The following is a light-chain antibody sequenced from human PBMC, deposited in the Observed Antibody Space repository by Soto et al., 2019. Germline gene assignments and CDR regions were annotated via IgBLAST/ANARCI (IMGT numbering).Light chain of an antibody. CDR2: GAS. Sequence: DIQMTQSPYSLSTSVGDRVTITCRTSQSVSTHLNWYQQRPGKAPKLLIYGASSLQSGVPSRFSGSGSGTHFTLTISSLQPEDFATYYCQEGSTLLTFGGGTKVEIK. CDR3: QEGSTLLT. CDR1: QSVSTH. J-gene: IGKJ4*01. V-gene: IGKV1-39*01.